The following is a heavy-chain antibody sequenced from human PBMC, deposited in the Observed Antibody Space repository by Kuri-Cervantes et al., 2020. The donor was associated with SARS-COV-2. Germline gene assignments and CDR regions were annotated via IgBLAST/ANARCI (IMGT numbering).Heavy chain of an antibody. V-gene: IGHV2-70*11. D-gene: IGHD4-17*01. CDR2: IDWDDDK. J-gene: IGHJ3*01. CDR3: ARCFYGASYGFDV. CDR1: GFSLTTSGMC. Sequence: SGPTLVKPTQTLTLTCTFSGFSLTTSGMCVAWIRQPPGKALEWLARIDWDDDKYYSTSLKTRLTISKDQSENQVVLRMTNMDPGDTGTYFCARCFYGASYGFDVWGQGTVVTVSS.